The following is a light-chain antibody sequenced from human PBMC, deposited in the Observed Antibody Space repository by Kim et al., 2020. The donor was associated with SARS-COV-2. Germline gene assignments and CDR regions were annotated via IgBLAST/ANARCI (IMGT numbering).Light chain of an antibody. CDR3: QVWDSSSDVV. J-gene: IGLJ2*01. V-gene: IGLV3-21*04. CDR1: NIGGKR. Sequence: VAPGKTARSTCGRNNIGGKRVHWYQQKPGQAPVLVLYYDSARPSVIPARFSASNSGNTSTLAISRVEAGDEADYYCQVWDSSSDVVFGGGTKLTVL. CDR2: YDS.